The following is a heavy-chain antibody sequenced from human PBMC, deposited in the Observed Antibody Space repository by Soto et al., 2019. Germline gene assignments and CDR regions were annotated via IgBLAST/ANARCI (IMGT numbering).Heavy chain of an antibody. CDR3: ASQYEDYYYRMDV. CDR1: GYSFTSYW. V-gene: IGHV5-51*01. Sequence: PGESLKISCKGSGYSFTSYWIGWVRQMPGKGLEWMGIIYPGDSDTRYSPSFQGQVTISADKSISTAYLQWSSLKASDTAMYYCASQYEDYYYRMDVWGQGTTVTVSS. J-gene: IGHJ6*02. D-gene: IGHD2-8*01. CDR2: IYPGDSDT.